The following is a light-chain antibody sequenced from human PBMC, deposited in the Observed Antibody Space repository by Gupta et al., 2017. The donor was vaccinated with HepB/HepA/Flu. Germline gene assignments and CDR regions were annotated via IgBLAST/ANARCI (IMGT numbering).Light chain of an antibody. Sequence: QPALTQPRSVSGSPGQSVTISCSGTSSDVGRYNYVSWYQHRPGKGPKLIIYDVNKWPSGVPGRFSGSKSGNTASLTISGLQAEEEAVYYCCSYAGSKSFVVFGEGTKLTVL. V-gene: IGLV2-11*01. CDR1: SSDVGRYNY. J-gene: IGLJ2*01. CDR3: CSYAGSKSFVV. CDR2: DVN.